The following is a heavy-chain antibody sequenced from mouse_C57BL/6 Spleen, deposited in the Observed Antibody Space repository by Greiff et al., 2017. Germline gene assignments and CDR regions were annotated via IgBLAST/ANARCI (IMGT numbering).Heavy chain of an antibody. V-gene: IGHV1-18*01. CDR3: ARGSLYEGDCVGYAMDY. Sequence: EVKLVESGPELVKPGASVKIPCKASGYTFTDYNMDWVKQSPGKSLEWIGDINPNNGGTISNQKFKGKATLTVDKSSSTAYMELRSRTAEDPAVYDCARGSLYEGDCVGYAMDYWGQGTSVTVAS. D-gene: IGHD2-3*01. CDR2: INPNNGGT. CDR1: GYTFTDYN. J-gene: IGHJ4*01.